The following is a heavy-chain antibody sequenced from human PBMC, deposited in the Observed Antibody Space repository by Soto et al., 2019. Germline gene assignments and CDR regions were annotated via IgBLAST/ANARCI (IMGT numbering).Heavy chain of an antibody. D-gene: IGHD1-1*01. Sequence: SETLSLTCTVSGGSISSYYWSWIRQPPGKGLEWIGYIYYSGSTNYNPSLKSRVTISVDTSKNQFSLKLSSVTAADTAVYYCARTGTTLVDWFDPWGPGTLVNVSS. V-gene: IGHV4-59*01. CDR2: IYYSGST. CDR3: ARTGTTLVDWFDP. J-gene: IGHJ5*02. CDR1: GGSISSYY.